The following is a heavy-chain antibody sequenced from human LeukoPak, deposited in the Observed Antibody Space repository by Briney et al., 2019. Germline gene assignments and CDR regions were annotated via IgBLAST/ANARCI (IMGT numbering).Heavy chain of an antibody. CDR2: INHSGST. D-gene: IGHD5-12*01. V-gene: IGHV4-34*01. Sequence: PSETLSLTCAVSGDSISYESYYWSWIRQPPGKGLEWIGEINHSGSTNYNPSLKSRVTISVDTSKNQFSLKLSSVTAADTAVYYCARDAKQREGHLGSGYDYGFDYWGQGTLATVSS. CDR3: ARDAKQREGHLGSGYDYGFDY. J-gene: IGHJ4*02. CDR1: GDSISYESYY.